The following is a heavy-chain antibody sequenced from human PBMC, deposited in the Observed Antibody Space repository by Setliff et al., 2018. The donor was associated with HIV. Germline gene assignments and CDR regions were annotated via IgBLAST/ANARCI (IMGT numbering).Heavy chain of an antibody. CDR1: GFAVSGNY. J-gene: IGHJ6*03. D-gene: IGHD2-2*01. CDR3: AKSCDVPSKPGPYYYSMDV. V-gene: IGHV3-53*05. CDR2: IYVGDTT. Sequence: GGSLRLSCAASGFAVSGNYMSWVRQAPGKGLEWVSVIYVGDTTYYADSVKGRFTISRDNSKNTLFLQLNSLRVDDTAVYYCAKSCDVPSKPGPYYYSMDVWGKGTTVTVSS.